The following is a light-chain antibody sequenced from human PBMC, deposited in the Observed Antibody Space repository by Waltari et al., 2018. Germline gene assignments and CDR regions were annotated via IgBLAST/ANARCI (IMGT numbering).Light chain of an antibody. CDR3: VSYAAGSNYV. Sequence: QSALTQPPSASGSPGQSVTISCTGTSGDVGGYNYVSWYQHHPGTAPKVLIYEVRKRPAGVPDRFSGSKVGNTASLTVSGLQGEDEADYYCVSYAAGSNYVFGTGTKVTVL. CDR1: SGDVGGYNY. V-gene: IGLV2-8*01. J-gene: IGLJ1*01. CDR2: EVR.